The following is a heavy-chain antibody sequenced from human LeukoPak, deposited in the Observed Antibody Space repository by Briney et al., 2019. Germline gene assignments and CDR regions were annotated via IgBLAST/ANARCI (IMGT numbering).Heavy chain of an antibody. CDR3: AREVGRIAVNYYYMDV. J-gene: IGHJ6*03. CDR1: GGSISSYY. CDR2: IYISGSGST. Sequence: SETLSLTCTVSGGSISSYYWSWIRQPAGKGLEWIGRIYISGSGSTNYNPSLKSRVTMSVDTSKNQFSLKLNSVTAADTAVYYCAREVGRIAVNYYYMDVWGKGTTVTISS. D-gene: IGHD6-19*01. V-gene: IGHV4-4*07.